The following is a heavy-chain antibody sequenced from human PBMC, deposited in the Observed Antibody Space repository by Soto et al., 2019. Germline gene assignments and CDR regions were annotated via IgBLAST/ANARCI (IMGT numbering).Heavy chain of an antibody. V-gene: IGHV3-9*01. J-gene: IGHJ6*02. CDR2: ISWNSGSI. CDR1: GCTFDDYA. D-gene: IGHD2-15*01. CDR3: AKDMDCSGGSCYYGMDV. Sequence: EVQLVESGGGLVQPGRSLRLSCAASGCTFDDYAMHWVRQAPGKGLEWVSGISWNSGSIGYADSVKGRFTISRDNAKNSLYLQMNSLRAEDTALYYCAKDMDCSGGSCYYGMDVWGQGTTVTVSS.